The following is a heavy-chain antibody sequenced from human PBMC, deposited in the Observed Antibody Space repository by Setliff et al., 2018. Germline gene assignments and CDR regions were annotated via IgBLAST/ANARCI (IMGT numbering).Heavy chain of an antibody. Sequence: SETLSLTCAVSGGSFSYYYWSWVRQSPGRGLEWIGRRGPNGSTNYNPSLGSRATISFDSSKIELSLKLASVTAADTAVYYCARDPLTTNRRRAFDIWGQGTMVTVSS. CDR3: ARDPLTTNRRRAFDI. V-gene: IGHV4-34*01. CDR1: GGSFSYYY. CDR2: RGPNGST. J-gene: IGHJ3*02. D-gene: IGHD4-17*01.